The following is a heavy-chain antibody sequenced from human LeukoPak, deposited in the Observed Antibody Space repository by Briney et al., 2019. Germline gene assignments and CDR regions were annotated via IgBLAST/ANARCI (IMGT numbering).Heavy chain of an antibody. Sequence: KTSETLSLTCAVYGGSFSGYYWSWIRQPPGKGLEWIGEINHSGSTNYNPSLKSRVTISVDTSKNQFSLKLSSVTAADTAVYYCARGVYDYVWGSYMDYFDYWGQGTLVTVSS. CDR3: ARGVYDYVWGSYMDYFDY. V-gene: IGHV4-34*01. CDR2: INHSGST. D-gene: IGHD3-16*01. CDR1: GGSFSGYY. J-gene: IGHJ4*02.